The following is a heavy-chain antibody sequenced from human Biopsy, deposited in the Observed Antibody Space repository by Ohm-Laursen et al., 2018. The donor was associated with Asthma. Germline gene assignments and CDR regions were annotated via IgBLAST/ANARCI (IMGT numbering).Heavy chain of an antibody. Sequence: SLRLSCAASGFSFSNYGMHWVRQAPGKGLDWVAVISLDGTNRNYTDSVKGRFTISRDNSRNTLHLEMNSLRAEDTAVYFCAKEVFPGWELRRGPDSWGQGTLVAVSS. V-gene: IGHV3-30*18. D-gene: IGHD1-26*01. CDR3: AKEVFPGWELRRGPDS. CDR1: GFSFSNYG. CDR2: ISLDGTNR. J-gene: IGHJ4*02.